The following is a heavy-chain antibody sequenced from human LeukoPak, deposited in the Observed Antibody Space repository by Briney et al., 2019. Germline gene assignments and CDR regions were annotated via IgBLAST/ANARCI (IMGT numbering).Heavy chain of an antibody. CDR1: GFTFSSYW. Sequence: GGTLRLSCAASGFTFSSYWMSWVRQAPGKGLEWVANIKQDGSEKYYVDSVKGRFTISRDNAKNSLYLQMNSLRAEDTAVYYCARDFEGIVVVVAATLDYFDYWGQGTLATVSS. CDR3: ARDFEGIVVVVAATLDYFDY. D-gene: IGHD2-15*01. CDR2: IKQDGSEK. V-gene: IGHV3-7*01. J-gene: IGHJ4*02.